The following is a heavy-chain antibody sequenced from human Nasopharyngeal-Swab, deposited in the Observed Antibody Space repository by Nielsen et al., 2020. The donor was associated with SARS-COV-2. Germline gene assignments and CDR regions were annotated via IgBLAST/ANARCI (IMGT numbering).Heavy chain of an antibody. J-gene: IGHJ4*02. CDR1: GFSFNIYS. CDR3: ARGGHHYDTSGYYRFDS. D-gene: IGHD3-22*01. Sequence: GESLKISCAASGFSFNIYSMNWVRQAPGKGLEWVSYISPGSGTTDYADSVRGRFTISRDNADNSVYLEMGSLRGEDTAVYYCARGGHHYDTSGYYRFDSWGQGTPVTVSS. CDR2: ISPGSGTT. V-gene: IGHV3-48*04.